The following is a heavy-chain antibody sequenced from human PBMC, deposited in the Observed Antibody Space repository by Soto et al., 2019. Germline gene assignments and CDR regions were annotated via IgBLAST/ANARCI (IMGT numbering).Heavy chain of an antibody. J-gene: IGHJ4*02. V-gene: IGHV4-39*01. D-gene: IGHD2-2*02. CDR1: GGSISSSSYY. CDR3: ARQGAIGDYFDY. Sequence: PSETLSLTCTVSGGSISSSSYYWGWIRQPPGKGLEWIGSIYYSGSTYYNPSLKSRVTISVDTSKNQFSLKLSSVTAADTAVYYCARQGAIGDYFDYWGQGTLVTVSS. CDR2: IYYSGST.